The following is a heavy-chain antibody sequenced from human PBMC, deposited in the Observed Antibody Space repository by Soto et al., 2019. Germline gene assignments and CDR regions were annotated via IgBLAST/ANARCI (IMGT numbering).Heavy chain of an antibody. CDR2: IYPGDSDT. CDR3: AAVPAATPDYYYYGMDV. Sequence: PGESLKISCKGSGYSFTSYWIGWVRQMPGKGLEWMGIIYPGDSDTRYSPSFQGQVTISADKSISTAYLQWSSLKASDTAMYYCAAVPAATPDYYYYGMDVWGQGTTVTVSS. D-gene: IGHD2-2*02. V-gene: IGHV5-51*01. CDR1: GYSFTSYW. J-gene: IGHJ6*02.